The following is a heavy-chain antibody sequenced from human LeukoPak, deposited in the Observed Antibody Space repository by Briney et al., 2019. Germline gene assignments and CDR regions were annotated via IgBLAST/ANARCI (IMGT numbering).Heavy chain of an antibody. CDR3: VRTSRSISSDY. CDR2: IKQDGSVK. Sequence: GGSLRLSCEASGFIFSTYLMSWVRQAPGKGLEWVANIKQDGSVKNYVDSMEGRFIISRDNAKNLLYLQMNSLGAEDTAVYYCVRTSRSISSDYWGQGTQVTVSS. D-gene: IGHD3-3*02. CDR1: GFIFSTYL. V-gene: IGHV3-7*01. J-gene: IGHJ4*02.